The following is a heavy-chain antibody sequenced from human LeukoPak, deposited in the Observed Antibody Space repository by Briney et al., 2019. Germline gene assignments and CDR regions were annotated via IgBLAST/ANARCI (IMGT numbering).Heavy chain of an antibody. D-gene: IGHD3-16*01. CDR2: IIPIFGTA. V-gene: IGHV1-69*05. CDR3: ARDGSLAGPGVWFDP. Sequence: ASVKVSCKASGGTFSSYAISWVRQAPGQGLEWMGGIIPIFGTANYAQKFQGRVTITTDESTSTAYMELSSLRSEDTAVYYCARDGSLAGPGVWFDPRGQGTLVTVSS. J-gene: IGHJ5*02. CDR1: GGTFSSYA.